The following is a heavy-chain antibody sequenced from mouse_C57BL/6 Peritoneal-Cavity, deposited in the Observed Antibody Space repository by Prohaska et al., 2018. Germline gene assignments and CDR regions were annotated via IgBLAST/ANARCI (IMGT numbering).Heavy chain of an antibody. CDR1: GYTFTDYY. J-gene: IGHJ2*01. D-gene: IGHD2-3*01. CDR3: ARRWLPYGDY. V-gene: IGHV1-26*01. Sequence: EVQLQQSGPELVKPGASVKISCKASGYTFTDYYMNWVKQSHGKSLEWIGDINPNNGGTSYNQKFKCKATLTVDKSSSTAYMELRSLTSEDSAVYYCARRWLPYGDYWGQGTTLTVSS. CDR2: INPNNGGT.